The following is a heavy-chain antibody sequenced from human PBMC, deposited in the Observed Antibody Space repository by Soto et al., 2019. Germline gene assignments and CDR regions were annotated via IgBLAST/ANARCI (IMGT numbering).Heavy chain of an antibody. CDR2: IKSKTDGGTT. J-gene: IGHJ3*02. Sequence: GGSLRLSCAASGFTFSNAWMSWVRQAPGKGLEWVGRIKSKTDGGTTDYAAPVKGRFTISRDDSKNTLYLQMNSLKTEDTAVYYCTTRVLEWPWPWSFDIRGQGTMVTVS. CDR1: GFTFSNAW. D-gene: IGHD3-3*01. V-gene: IGHV3-15*01. CDR3: TTRVLEWPWPWSFDI.